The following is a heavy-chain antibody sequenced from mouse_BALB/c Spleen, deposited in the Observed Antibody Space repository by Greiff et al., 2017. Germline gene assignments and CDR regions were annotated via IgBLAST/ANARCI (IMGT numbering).Heavy chain of an antibody. Sequence: VKLMESGPGLVAPSQSLSITCTVSGFSLTDYGVSWIRQPPGKGLEWLGVIWGGGSTYYNSALKSRLSISKDNSKSQVFLKMNSLQTDDTAMYYCAKQIYYYGSSYAMDYWGQGTSVTVSS. V-gene: IGHV2-6-5*01. CDR1: GFSLTDYG. J-gene: IGHJ4*01. CDR3: AKQIYYYGSSYAMDY. CDR2: IWGGGST. D-gene: IGHD1-1*01.